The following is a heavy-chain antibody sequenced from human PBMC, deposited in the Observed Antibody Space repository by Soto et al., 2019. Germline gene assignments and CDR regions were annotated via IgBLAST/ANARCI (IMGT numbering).Heavy chain of an antibody. CDR3: AKMPDNRVAASGTRTRYFDY. CDR1: GFMFNNYA. J-gene: IGHJ4*02. Sequence: GGSLRLSCAASGFMFNNYAMSWVRQAPGKGLEWVSTISGGGTNTYYADSVKGHFTISRDNSKNTLYLQMNSLRAEDTAVYHCAKMPDNRVAASGTRTRYFDYWGQGILVTVSS. D-gene: IGHD6-13*01. CDR2: ISGGGTNT. V-gene: IGHV3-23*01.